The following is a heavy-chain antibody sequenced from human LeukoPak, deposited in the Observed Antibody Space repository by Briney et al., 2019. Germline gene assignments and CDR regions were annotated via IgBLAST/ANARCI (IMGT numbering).Heavy chain of an antibody. J-gene: IGHJ4*02. Sequence: PSETPSLTCTVSGGSISSYYWSWIRQPPGKGLEWIGYIYYSGSTNYNPSLKSRVTISVDTSKNQFSLKLSSVTAADTAVYYCARVVVVVAATHIDYWGQGTLVTVSS. CDR3: ARVVVVVAATHIDY. V-gene: IGHV4-59*01. CDR1: GGSISSYY. CDR2: IYYSGST. D-gene: IGHD2-15*01.